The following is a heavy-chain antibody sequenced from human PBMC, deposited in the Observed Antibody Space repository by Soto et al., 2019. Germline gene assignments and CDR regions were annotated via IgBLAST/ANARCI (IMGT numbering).Heavy chain of an antibody. J-gene: IGHJ4*02. CDR2: VSSSGGST. D-gene: IGHD4-17*01. V-gene: IGHV3-23*01. CDR1: GFTFSKYA. CDR3: AKLTYGDPVDY. Sequence: EVQLLESGGGLVQPGGSLRLSCAASGFTFSKYAMNWVRQAPGKGLEWVSTVSSSGGSTSYADSVKGRFTISRDNSENTLYLHMNSLRAEDTAVYYCAKLTYGDPVDYWGQGTLVTVSS.